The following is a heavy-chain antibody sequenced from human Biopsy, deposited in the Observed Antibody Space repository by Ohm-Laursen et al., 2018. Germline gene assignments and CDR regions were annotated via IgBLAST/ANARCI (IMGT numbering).Heavy chain of an antibody. V-gene: IGHV4-4*07. D-gene: IGHD1-26*01. CDR2: IYSNGTT. J-gene: IGHJ3*02. CDR3: ARDEGLLRAFDI. CDR1: GGSISGHF. Sequence: SETLSLTCTVSGGSISGHFWSWVRQPAGKGLEWIGRIYSNGTTNYNPSLKSRVSMSVDTSKNHFSLNLTSVTAADTAMYYCARDEGLLRAFDIWGQGTLGTVSS.